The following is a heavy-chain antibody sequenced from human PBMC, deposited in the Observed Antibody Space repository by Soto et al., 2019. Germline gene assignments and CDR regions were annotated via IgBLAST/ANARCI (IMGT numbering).Heavy chain of an antibody. CDR1: GGSTSSSNW. J-gene: IGHJ3*02. Sequence: QVQLQESGPGLVKPSGTLSLTCTVSGGSTSSSNWWSWVRQPPGKGLEWIGEIYHSGSTNYNPSLQSRVTISVDKSENQFSLKMRSGTAADTAVYYCARSPSSSWYGGGAFDIWGQGTMVTVSS. CDR2: IYHSGST. D-gene: IGHD6-13*01. V-gene: IGHV4-4*02. CDR3: ARSPSSSWYGGGAFDI.